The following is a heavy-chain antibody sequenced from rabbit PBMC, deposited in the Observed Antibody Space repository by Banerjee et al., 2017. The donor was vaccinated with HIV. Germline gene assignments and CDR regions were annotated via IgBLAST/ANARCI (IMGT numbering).Heavy chain of an antibody. J-gene: IGHJ4*01. CDR1: GFSFSSGYD. D-gene: IGHD1-1*01. V-gene: IGHV1S45*01. Sequence: QEQLVESGGGLVQPEGSLTLTCTASGFSFSSGYDMCWVRQAPGKGLEWIGCIYTGSGSTWYASWAKGRFTISKTSSTTVTLQMTSLTAADTATYFCATGASSSGYFNLWGPGTLVTVS. CDR2: IYTGSGST. CDR3: ATGASSSGYFNL.